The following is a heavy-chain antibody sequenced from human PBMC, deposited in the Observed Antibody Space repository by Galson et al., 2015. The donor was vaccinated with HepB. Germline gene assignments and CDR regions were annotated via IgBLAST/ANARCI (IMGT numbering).Heavy chain of an antibody. CDR3: ARDFDSSGYYWGFDP. CDR2: ITSSSSYI. Sequence: SLRLSCAASGFTFSNYNMNWVRQAPGKGLEWVSSITSSSSYIYYSDSVKGRFTISRDNAKNSLFLQMNSLRAEDTAVYHCARDFDSSGYYWGFDPWGQGTLVTVSS. J-gene: IGHJ5*02. CDR1: GFTFSNYN. D-gene: IGHD3-22*01. V-gene: IGHV3-21*01.